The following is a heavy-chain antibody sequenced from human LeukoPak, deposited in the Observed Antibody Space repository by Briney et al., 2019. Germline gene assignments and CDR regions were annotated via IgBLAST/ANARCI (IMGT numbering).Heavy chain of an antibody. V-gene: IGHV4-59*13. Sequence: SETLSLTCTVSGGSITSYYWSWIRQPPGQGLEWIGHIYSSGTTNYNPSLKSRVTISVDTSKNQFSLNLSSVTAADAAVYYCARSTLYCRSDCSGYFAHWGQGTLVTVSS. D-gene: IGHD2-21*02. CDR1: GGSITSYY. CDR2: IYSSGTT. CDR3: ARSTLYCRSDCSGYFAH. J-gene: IGHJ1*01.